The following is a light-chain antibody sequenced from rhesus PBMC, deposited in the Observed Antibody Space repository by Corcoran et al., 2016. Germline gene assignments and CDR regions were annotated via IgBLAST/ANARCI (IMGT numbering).Light chain of an antibody. CDR2: DAS. CDR1: QSVSSN. J-gene: IGKJ1*01. CDR3: QQEGNWPWT. Sequence: EIVMTQSPATLSLSPGERATLSCRASQSVSSNLAWYQQKPGQALRLLIYDASNRATGIPDRFSGSGAGTDVTLTISSLEPEDVGVYYCQQEGNWPWTFGQGTKVEIK. V-gene: IGKV3-35*01.